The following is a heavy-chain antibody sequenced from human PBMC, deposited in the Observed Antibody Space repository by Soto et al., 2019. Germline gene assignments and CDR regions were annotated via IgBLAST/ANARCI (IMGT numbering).Heavy chain of an antibody. CDR1: GGSFSGYY. Sequence: PSETLSLTCAVYGGSFSGYYWSWIRQPPGKGLEWIGEINHSGSTNYNPSLKSRVTISVDTSKNQFSLKLSSVTAADTAVYYCARQGTYRLRYYFDYWGQGTLVTVSS. V-gene: IGHV4-34*01. D-gene: IGHD3-16*01. J-gene: IGHJ4*02. CDR3: ARQGTYRLRYYFDY. CDR2: INHSGST.